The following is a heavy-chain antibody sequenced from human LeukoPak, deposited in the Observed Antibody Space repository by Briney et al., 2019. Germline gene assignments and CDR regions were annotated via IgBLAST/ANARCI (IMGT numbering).Heavy chain of an antibody. CDR2: INPSGGST. Sequence: ASVTVSCKASGYTFTSYYMHWVRQAPGQGLEWMGIINPSGGSTSYAQKFQGRVTMTRDMSTSTVYMELSSLRSEDTAVYYCASGSPDDAFDIWGQGTMVTVSS. CDR1: GYTFTSYY. V-gene: IGHV1-46*01. CDR3: ASGSPDDAFDI. J-gene: IGHJ3*02. D-gene: IGHD3-10*01.